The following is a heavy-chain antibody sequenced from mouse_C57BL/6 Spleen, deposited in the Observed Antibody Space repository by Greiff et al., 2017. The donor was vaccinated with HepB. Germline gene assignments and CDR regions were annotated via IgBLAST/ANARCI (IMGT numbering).Heavy chain of an antibody. CDR3: ARGVWLRRGYYFDY. CDR1: GYTFTSYW. D-gene: IGHD2-2*01. V-gene: IGHV1-50*01. CDR2: IDPSDSYT. Sequence: VKLQQPGAELVKPGASVKLSCKASGYTFTSYWMQWVKQRPGQGLEWIGEIDPSDSYTNYNQKFKGKATLTVDTSSSTAYMQLSSLTSEDSAVYYCARGVWLRRGYYFDYWGQGTTLTVSS. J-gene: IGHJ2*01.